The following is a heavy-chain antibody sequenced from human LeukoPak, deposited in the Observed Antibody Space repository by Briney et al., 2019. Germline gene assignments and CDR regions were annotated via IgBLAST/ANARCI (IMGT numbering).Heavy chain of an antibody. CDR2: IYYSGST. V-gene: IGHV4-39*01. CDR1: GVSISSSKYY. J-gene: IGHJ5*02. CDR3: ARRRSSVSSFDP. D-gene: IGHD4-11*01. Sequence: SETLSLTCTVSGVSISSSKYYWGWTRQPPGQGLEWIGIIYYSGSTYYNPSLKSRVTISVDTSKNQFSLKLSSVTAADTAVYYCARRRSSVSSFDPWGQGTLVTVSS.